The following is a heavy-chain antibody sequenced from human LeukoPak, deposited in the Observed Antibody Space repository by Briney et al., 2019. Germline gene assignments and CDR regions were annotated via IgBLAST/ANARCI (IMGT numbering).Heavy chain of an antibody. V-gene: IGHV1-2*02. J-gene: IGHJ6*02. Sequence: ASVKVSCKASGYTFTGYYMHWVRRAPGQGLEWMGWINPNSGGTNYAQKFQGRVTMTRDTSISTAYMELSRLRSDDTAVYYCARDPLGPPTVTTYYYYGMDVWGQGTTVTVSS. CDR3: ARDPLGPPTVTTYYYYGMDV. CDR1: GYTFTGYY. D-gene: IGHD4-17*01. CDR2: INPNSGGT.